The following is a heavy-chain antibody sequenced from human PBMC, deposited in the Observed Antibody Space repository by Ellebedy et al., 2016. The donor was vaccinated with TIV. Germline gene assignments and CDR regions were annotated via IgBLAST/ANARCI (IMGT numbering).Heavy chain of an antibody. D-gene: IGHD3-22*01. J-gene: IGHJ4*02. CDR1: GYTFTSYF. CDR3: ARGDNNYYESSGYYNNN. CDR2: INPTSGNS. V-gene: IGHV1-46*01. Sequence: AASVQVSCKASGYTFTSYFLYWVRQPPGPGLKWMGIINPTSGNSNYAQKFQGRVTVTRDTSTSTVYMELSSMRSEDTAVYYCARGDNNYYESSGYYNNNWGQGTLVSVSS.